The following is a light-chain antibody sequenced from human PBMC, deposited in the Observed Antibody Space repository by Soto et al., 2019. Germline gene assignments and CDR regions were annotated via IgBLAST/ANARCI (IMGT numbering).Light chain of an antibody. J-gene: IGLJ1*01. CDR1: SSDIGVYNY. V-gene: IGLV2-8*01. CDR2: EVS. Sequence: QSVLTQPPSASGSPGQSVTISCTGTSSDIGVYNYVSWYQQHPGKAPQLMIYEVSKRPSGVPDRFSGSKSGNTASLTVSGLQAEDEADYYCSSYAGSNNLYVFGTGTKVTVL. CDR3: SSYAGSNNLYV.